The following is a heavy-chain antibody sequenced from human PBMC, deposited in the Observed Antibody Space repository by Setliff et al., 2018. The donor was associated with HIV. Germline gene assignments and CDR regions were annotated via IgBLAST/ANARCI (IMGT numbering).Heavy chain of an antibody. CDR2: IYFSGST. J-gene: IGHJ5*02. CDR3: ARHRSYGDYDPNWFDP. Sequence: SETLSLTCTVSGGSISTSSFYWGWIRQPPGKGLQWIGSIYFSGSTYYNPSLKSRVTISVDTSKNQFSLKLRSVTAADTDIYYCARHRSYGDYDPNWFDPWGQGTLVTVSS. V-gene: IGHV4-39*01. CDR1: GGSISTSSFY. D-gene: IGHD4-17*01.